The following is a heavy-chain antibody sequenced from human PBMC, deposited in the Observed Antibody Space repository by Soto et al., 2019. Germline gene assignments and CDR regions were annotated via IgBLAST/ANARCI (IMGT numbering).Heavy chain of an antibody. CDR2: IIPIFGTA. V-gene: IGHV1-69*01. J-gene: IGHJ3*02. Sequence: QVQLVQSGAEVKKPGSSVKVSCKASGGTFSSYAISWVRQAPGQGLEWMGGIIPIFGTANYAQKFQGRVTITADESTSTAYMELSSLRSEDTAVYYCARSQDPFIVVVVAATGTFSAFDIWGQGTMVTVSS. CDR3: ARSQDPFIVVVVAATGTFSAFDI. CDR1: GGTFSSYA. D-gene: IGHD2-15*01.